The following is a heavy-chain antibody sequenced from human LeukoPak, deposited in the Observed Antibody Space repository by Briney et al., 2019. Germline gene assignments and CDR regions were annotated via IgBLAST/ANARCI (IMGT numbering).Heavy chain of an antibody. CDR3: ARDWTRYCSGGTCYSFDY. CDR1: GFTFSSYA. J-gene: IGHJ4*02. D-gene: IGHD2-15*01. CDR2: ISGSGGST. V-gene: IGHV3-23*01. Sequence: GGSLRLSCAASGFTFSSYAMSWARQAPGKGLEWISAISGSGGSTYYADSVKGRFTISRDNSKNTLYLQMNSLRAEDTAVYYCARDWTRYCSGGTCYSFDYWGQGTLVTVSS.